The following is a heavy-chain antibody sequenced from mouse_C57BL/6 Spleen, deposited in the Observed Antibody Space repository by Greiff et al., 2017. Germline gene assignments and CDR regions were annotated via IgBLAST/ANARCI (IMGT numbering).Heavy chain of an antibody. Sequence: VQLQQPGTELVKPGASVKLSCKASGYTFTSYRMHWVKQRPGKGLEWIGNIHPSNGGTNYNEKFKSKATLTVEKSSSTAYMQLSSLSSEDAAVYYCARSRGLGPFAYWGQGTLVTVSA. CDR2: IHPSNGGT. V-gene: IGHV1-53*01. D-gene: IGHD4-1*01. J-gene: IGHJ3*01. CDR1: GYTFTSYR. CDR3: ARSRGLGPFAY.